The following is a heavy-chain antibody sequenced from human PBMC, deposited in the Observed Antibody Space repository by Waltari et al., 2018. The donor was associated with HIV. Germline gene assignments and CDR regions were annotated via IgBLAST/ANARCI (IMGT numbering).Heavy chain of an antibody. J-gene: IGHJ6*02. CDR3: ARSGYNYYYGMDV. CDR1: GGTFSSYT. CDR2: IIPILGIA. D-gene: IGHD5-12*01. V-gene: IGHV1-69*02. Sequence: QVQLVQSGAEVKKPGSSVKVSCKASGGTFSSYTISWVRQAPGQGLEWMGRIIPILGIANYAQKFQGRVTITADKSTSTAYMELSSLRSEDTAVYYCARSGYNYYYGMDVWGQGTTVTVSS.